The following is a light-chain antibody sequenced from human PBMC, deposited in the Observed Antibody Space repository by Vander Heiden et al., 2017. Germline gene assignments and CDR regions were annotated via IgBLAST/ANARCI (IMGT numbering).Light chain of an antibody. CDR1: QSISSY. CDR3: QQSYDTPWT. Sequence: DIQMTQSPSSLSASVGDRVTITCRASQSISSYLNWYQRKPGKAPKLLIYAASSLQRGVPSRFSGSGSGTDFTLTISTLQSEDFATYYCQQSYDTPWTFGQGTKVEIK. J-gene: IGKJ1*01. V-gene: IGKV1-39*01. CDR2: AAS.